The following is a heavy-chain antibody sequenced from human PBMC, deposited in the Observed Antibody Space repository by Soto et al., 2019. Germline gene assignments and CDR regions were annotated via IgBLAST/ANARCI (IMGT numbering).Heavy chain of an antibody. CDR2: ISSSSSYT. CDR1: GFTFSDYY. J-gene: IGHJ4*02. CDR3: ASQPHDFWSGYSDY. V-gene: IGHV3-11*06. D-gene: IGHD3-3*01. Sequence: GGSLRLSCAASGFTFSDYYMSWIRQAPGKGLEWVSYISSSSSYTNYADSVKGRFTISRDNAKNSLYLQMNSLRAEDTAVYYCASQPHDFWSGYSDYWGQGTLVTVSS.